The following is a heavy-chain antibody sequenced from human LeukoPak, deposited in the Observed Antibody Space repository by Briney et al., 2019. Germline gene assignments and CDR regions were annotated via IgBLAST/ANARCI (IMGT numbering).Heavy chain of an antibody. CDR3: AKPSNQGEFAD. V-gene: IGHV3-23*01. CDR1: GFTFSSYA. J-gene: IGHJ4*02. Sequence: GGSLRLSCAASGFTFSSYAMSRVLQAPGKGLEWVSAISGSVGSTYYADSVKGRFTISRDNSKNTLYLQMSSLRAKDTAVYYCAKPSNQGEFADWGQGTLVTVSS. D-gene: IGHD3-10*01. CDR2: ISGSVGST.